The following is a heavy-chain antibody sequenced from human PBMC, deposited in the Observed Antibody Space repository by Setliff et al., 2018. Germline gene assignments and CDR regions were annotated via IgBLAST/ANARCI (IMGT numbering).Heavy chain of an antibody. Sequence: SETLSLTCTVSGGSMITNDYFWGWIRQPPGTGLEWIGSIYYSGDTYYNPSLKSRATVSVDTSTSQFSLKLNSVTAADKAVYYCAGGTIVAPGGYFYYTDVWGKGATVTVSS. D-gene: IGHD6-6*01. CDR1: GGSMITNDYF. V-gene: IGHV4-39*07. CDR3: AGGTIVAPGGYFYYTDV. J-gene: IGHJ6*03. CDR2: IYYSGDT.